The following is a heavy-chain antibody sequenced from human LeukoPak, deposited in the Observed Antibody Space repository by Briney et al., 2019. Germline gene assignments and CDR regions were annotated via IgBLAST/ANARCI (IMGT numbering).Heavy chain of an antibody. Sequence: LRLSCAASGFTFSSYSMNWVRQAPGKGLEYIGYIYYSGTTYYNPSLKSRITMSVDMSANQFSLRLTSVSAADTAVYYCTRAYWIGFHFDSWGQGILVSVSS. CDR3: TRAYWIGFHFDS. CDR1: GFTFSSYS. CDR2: IYYSGTT. V-gene: IGHV4-30-4*08. J-gene: IGHJ4*02. D-gene: IGHD3-3*01.